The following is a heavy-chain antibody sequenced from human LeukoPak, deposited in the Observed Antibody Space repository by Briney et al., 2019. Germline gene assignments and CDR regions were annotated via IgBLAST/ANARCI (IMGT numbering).Heavy chain of an antibody. J-gene: IGHJ4*02. CDR3: ARDHNYAFDN. D-gene: IGHD1-1*01. CDR1: GFTLSDYS. V-gene: IGHV3-48*04. CDR2: IGLSSGKT. Sequence: GGSLRLSCAASGFTLSDYSMNGVRQAPGKGLEWISYIGLSSGKTKYADSVKGRFTISGDNAKNSLYLQMNSLRVEDTAVYFCARDHNYAFDNWGQGILVTVSS.